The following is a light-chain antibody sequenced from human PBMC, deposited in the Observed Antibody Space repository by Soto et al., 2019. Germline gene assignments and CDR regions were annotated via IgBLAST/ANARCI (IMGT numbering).Light chain of an antibody. CDR1: SSDIGAYKF. CDR3: SLYAGTNSVV. J-gene: IGLJ2*01. CDR2: EVS. V-gene: IGLV2-8*01. Sequence: QSALTQPPSASGSPGQSVAISCTGTSSDIGAYKFVSWYQQHPGKAPRLILYEVSRRPSGVSDRFSGSKSGNTASLTVSGLLADDEADYYCSLYAGTNSVVFGGGTKLTVL.